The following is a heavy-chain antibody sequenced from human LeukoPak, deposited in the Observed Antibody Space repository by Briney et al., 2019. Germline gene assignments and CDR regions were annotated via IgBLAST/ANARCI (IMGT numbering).Heavy chain of an antibody. CDR2: INPSGGST. J-gene: IGHJ4*02. CDR1: GYTFTSYY. CDR3: ARDRGLGILDY. D-gene: IGHD7-27*01. Sequence: ASVKVSCKASGYTFTSYYMHWVRQATGQGLEWMGIINPSGGSTSYAQKFQGRVTMTRDTSTSTVYMELSSLRSEDTAVYYCARDRGLGILDYWGQGTLVTVSS. V-gene: IGHV1-46*01.